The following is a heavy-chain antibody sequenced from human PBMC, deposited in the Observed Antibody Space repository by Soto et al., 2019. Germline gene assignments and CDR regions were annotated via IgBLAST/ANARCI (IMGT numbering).Heavy chain of an antibody. CDR3: AKLHLVAGYDILTGYNFDY. CDR2: ISYDGSNK. D-gene: IGHD3-9*01. CDR1: GFTFGSYG. V-gene: IGHV3-30*18. J-gene: IGHJ4*02. Sequence: GGSLRLSCAASGFTFGSYGMHWVRQAPGKGLEWVAVISYDGSNKYYADSVKGRFTISRDNSKNTLYLQMNSLRAEDTAVYYCAKLHLVAGYDILTGYNFDYWGRGTLVTVSS.